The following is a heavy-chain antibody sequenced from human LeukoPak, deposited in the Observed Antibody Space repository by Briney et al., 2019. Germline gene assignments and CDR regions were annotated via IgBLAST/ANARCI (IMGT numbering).Heavy chain of an antibody. J-gene: IGHJ5*02. CDR1: GYTFTSYG. D-gene: IGHD2-2*02. CDR2: ISAYNGNT. CDR3: ARVGGIVVVPAAIRPGDWFDP. Sequence: PGASVKVSCKASGYTFTSYGISWVRQAPGQGLEWMGWISAYNGNTNYAQKLQGRVTMTTDTSTSTAYMELRSLRSDDTAVYYCARVGGIVVVPAAIRPGDWFDPWGQGTLVTVSS. V-gene: IGHV1-18*01.